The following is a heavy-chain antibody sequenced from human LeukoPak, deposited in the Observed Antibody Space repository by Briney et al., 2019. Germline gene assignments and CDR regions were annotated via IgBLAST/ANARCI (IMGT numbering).Heavy chain of an antibody. D-gene: IGHD2-2*01. V-gene: IGHV4-31*03. CDR2: IYYSGST. CDR3: ARVPPAAPKPYYYYYMDV. CDR1: GGSISSGGYY. Sequence: PSETLSLTYTVSGGSISSGGYYWSWIRQHPGKGLEWIGYIYYSGSTYYNPSLKSRVTISVDTSKNQFSLKLSSVTAADTAVYYCARVPPAAPKPYYYYYMDVWGKGTTVTVSS. J-gene: IGHJ6*03.